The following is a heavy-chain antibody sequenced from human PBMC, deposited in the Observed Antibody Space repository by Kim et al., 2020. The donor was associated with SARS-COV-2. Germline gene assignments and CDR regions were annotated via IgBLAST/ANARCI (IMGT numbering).Heavy chain of an antibody. D-gene: IGHD3-10*01. V-gene: IGHV3-21*01. CDR3: ARWGFGEYGNYYFDY. Sequence: GGSLRLSCAASGFTFSSYSMNWVRQAPGKGLEWVSSISSSSSYIYYADSVKGRFTISRDNAKNSLYLQMNSLRAEDTAVYYCARWGFGEYGNYYFDYWGQGTLVTVSS. CDR1: GFTFSSYS. J-gene: IGHJ4*02. CDR2: ISSSSSYI.